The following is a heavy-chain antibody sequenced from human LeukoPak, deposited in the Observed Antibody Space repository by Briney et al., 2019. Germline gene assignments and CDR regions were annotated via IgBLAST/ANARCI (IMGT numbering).Heavy chain of an antibody. CDR1: GYSFTSYW. CDR3: ARQKGEYEGTEPDY. CDR2: IYPGDSDT. J-gene: IGHJ4*02. V-gene: IGHV5-51*01. D-gene: IGHD2/OR15-2a*01. Sequence: GESLKISCKGSGYSFTSYWIGWVRQMPGKGLEWMGIIYPGDSDTRCSPSFQGQVTISADKSISPAYLQWSSLKASDTARDYCARQKGEYEGTEPDYWGQGTLVTVSS.